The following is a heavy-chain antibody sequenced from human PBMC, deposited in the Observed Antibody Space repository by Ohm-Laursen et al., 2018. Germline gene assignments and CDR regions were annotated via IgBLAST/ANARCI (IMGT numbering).Heavy chain of an antibody. CDR1: GYTFTSYG. Sequence: ASVKVSCKASGYTFTSYGISWVRQAPGQGLEWMGWINPYDGDTKYAQKLQGRVTMTTDTSTSTAYMELRSLRSDDTAVYYCARDQSGYDFSGVGYNWFDPWGQGTLVTVSS. CDR3: ARDQSGYDFSGVGYNWFDP. V-gene: IGHV1-18*01. J-gene: IGHJ5*02. CDR2: INPYDGDT. D-gene: IGHD3/OR15-3a*01.